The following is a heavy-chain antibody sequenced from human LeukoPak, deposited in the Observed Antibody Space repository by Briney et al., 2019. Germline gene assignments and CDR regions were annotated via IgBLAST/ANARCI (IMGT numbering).Heavy chain of an antibody. J-gene: IGHJ6*03. CDR3: AIAAAGTYYYYYMDV. CDR2: IIPIFGTA. V-gene: IGHV1-69*01. Sequence: SSVKVSCKASGGTFSSYAISWVRQAPGQGLERMGGIIPIFGTANYAQKFQGRVTITADESTSTAYMELSSLRSEDTAVYYCAIAAAGTYYYYYMDVWGKGTTVTVSS. D-gene: IGHD6-13*01. CDR1: GGTFSSYA.